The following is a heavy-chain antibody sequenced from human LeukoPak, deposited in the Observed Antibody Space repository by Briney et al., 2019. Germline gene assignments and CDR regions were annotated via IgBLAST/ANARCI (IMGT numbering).Heavy chain of an antibody. CDR3: AKGHVAAAEGGGDFDY. V-gene: IGHV3-23*01. D-gene: IGHD6-13*01. Sequence: GGSLRLSCAASGFTFSSYAMSWVRQAPGKGLEWVWAISGSGGSTYYADSVKGRFTILRDNTNNTLYLQMTSLRADATAVYYCAKGHVAAAEGGGDFDYWGQGTLVTVSS. CDR1: GFTFSSYA. CDR2: ISGSGGST. J-gene: IGHJ4*02.